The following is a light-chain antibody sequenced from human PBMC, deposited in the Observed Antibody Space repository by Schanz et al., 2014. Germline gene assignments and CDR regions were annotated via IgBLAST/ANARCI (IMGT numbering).Light chain of an antibody. CDR2: TSD. V-gene: IGLV1-47*02. CDR3: AAWDDSLGGSWV. CDR1: SSNIGSNP. J-gene: IGLJ3*02. Sequence: QSVLTQPPSASGTPGQRVTISCSGSSSNIGSNPVNWYQQLPRAAPTLLIYTSDQRPSGVPDRFSGSKSGTSASLAISGLRSEDEADYYCAAWDDSLGGSWVFGGGTKLTVL.